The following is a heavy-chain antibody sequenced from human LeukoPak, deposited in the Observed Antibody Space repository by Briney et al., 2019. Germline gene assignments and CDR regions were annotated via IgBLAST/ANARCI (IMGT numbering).Heavy chain of an antibody. V-gene: IGHV3-43*02. Sequence: GGSLRLSCEASGFTFDDYAMHWVRQAPGKGLDWVSLVSGDGGTTYYADSVKGRFTISRDNSKNSLYLQMNSLRTEDTALYYCAKVGGSYFYYYYMDVWGKGTTVTVSS. J-gene: IGHJ6*03. D-gene: IGHD1-26*01. CDR1: GFTFDDYA. CDR2: VSGDGGTT. CDR3: AKVGGSYFYYYYMDV.